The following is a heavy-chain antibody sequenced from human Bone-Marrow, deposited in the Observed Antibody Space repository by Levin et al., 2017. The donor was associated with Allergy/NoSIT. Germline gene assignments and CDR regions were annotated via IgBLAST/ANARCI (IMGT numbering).Heavy chain of an antibody. D-gene: IGHD4-17*01. CDR2: IYYSGDT. Sequence: PSETLSLTCTVSGDPISSFSYYWAWIRQPPGRGLEWIGSIYYSGDTYFTPSLKSRLTMSVDTSKNQFSLKLNSVTAADTAVYFCASRRTTTVTTWGQGTLVTVSS. V-gene: IGHV4-39*07. CDR1: GDPISSFSYY. J-gene: IGHJ5*02. CDR3: ASRRTTTVTT.